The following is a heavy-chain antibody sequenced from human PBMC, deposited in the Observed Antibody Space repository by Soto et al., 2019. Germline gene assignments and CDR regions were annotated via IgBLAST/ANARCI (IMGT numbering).Heavy chain of an antibody. CDR1: GFTFTSSA. CDR3: AADQGPYGDYGYYYYYYGMDV. V-gene: IGHV1-58*01. CDR2: IVVGSGNT. J-gene: IGHJ6*02. D-gene: IGHD4-17*01. Sequence: AASVKVSCKASGFTFTSSAVQWVRQARGQRLEWIGWIVVGSGNTNYAQKFQERVTITRDMSTSTAYMELSSLRSEDTAVYYCAADQGPYGDYGYYYYYYGMDVWGQGTTVTVSS.